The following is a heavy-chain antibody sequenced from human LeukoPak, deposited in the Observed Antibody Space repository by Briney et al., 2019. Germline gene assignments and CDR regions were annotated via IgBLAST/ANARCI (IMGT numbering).Heavy chain of an antibody. CDR3: ARVGDIAVGPFDY. CDR1: GDSVSSNSAA. D-gene: IGHD6-19*01. Sequence: SQTLSLTCAISGDSVSSNSAAWNWLRQSPSRGLEWLGRTYYRSKWYNDYAVSVKSRITINPDTSKNQFSLQLNSVTPEDTAVYYCARVGDIAVGPFDYWGQGTLVTVSS. V-gene: IGHV6-1*01. CDR2: TYYRSKWYN. J-gene: IGHJ4*02.